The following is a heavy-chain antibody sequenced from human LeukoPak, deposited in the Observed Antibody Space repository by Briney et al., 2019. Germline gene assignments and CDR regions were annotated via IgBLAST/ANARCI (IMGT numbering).Heavy chain of an antibody. CDR2: ISSSGSTI. Sequence: GGSLRLSCAASGFTFSDYYMSWIRQAPGKGLEWVSYISSSGSTIYYADSVKGRFTISRDNSKNTLHLQMNSLRAEDTVLYYCVKGRSGSYYDAFDIWGQGTMVTVSS. CDR1: GFTFSDYY. D-gene: IGHD1-26*01. CDR3: VKGRSGSYYDAFDI. J-gene: IGHJ3*02. V-gene: IGHV3-11*01.